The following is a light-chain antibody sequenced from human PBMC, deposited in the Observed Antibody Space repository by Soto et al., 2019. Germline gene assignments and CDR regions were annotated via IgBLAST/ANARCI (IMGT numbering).Light chain of an antibody. V-gene: IGKV1-12*01. CDR2: AAS. CDR3: QHWS. Sequence: DIQMTQSPSSVSASVGDRVSITCRASQGISNWLAWYQQKPGRAPKLLIYAASSLQSGVSSRFSGSGSGTDFTLTISRLQPEDVATYYCQHWSFGQGTKVEI. J-gene: IGKJ1*01. CDR1: QGISNW.